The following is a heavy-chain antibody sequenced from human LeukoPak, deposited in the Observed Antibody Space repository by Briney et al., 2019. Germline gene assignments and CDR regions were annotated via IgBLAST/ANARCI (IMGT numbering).Heavy chain of an antibody. CDR1: GGTFSSYA. CDR3: AKENYDFWSGYTSRGWFDP. V-gene: IGHV1-69*13. D-gene: IGHD3-3*01. Sequence: GASVKVSCKASGGTFSSYAISWVRQAPGQGLEWMGGIIPIFGTANYAQKFQGRVTITADESTSTAYMELGSLRSEDTAVYYCAKENYDFWSGYTSRGWFDPWGQGTLVTVSS. CDR2: IIPIFGTA. J-gene: IGHJ5*02.